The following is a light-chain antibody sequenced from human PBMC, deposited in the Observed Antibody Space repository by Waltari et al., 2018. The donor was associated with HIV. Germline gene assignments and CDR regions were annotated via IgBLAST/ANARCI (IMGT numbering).Light chain of an antibody. V-gene: IGKV3-20*01. CDR3: QHDGSAPQVT. CDR1: QSVRSSH. Sequence: ELVLTQSPGPLPLSPGARATRSCGASQSVRSSHLAWDQQKPGQAPRLRTYGATSRVTGIPDGCSGSGAAPDFTLSISRLEPEDFAVYYCQHDGSAPQVTFGGGTKVEIK. J-gene: IGKJ4*01. CDR2: GAT.